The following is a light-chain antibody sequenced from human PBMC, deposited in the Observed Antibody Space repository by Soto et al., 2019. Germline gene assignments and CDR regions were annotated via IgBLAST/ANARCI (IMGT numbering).Light chain of an antibody. CDR1: QDIGNF. CDR3: QQSYSTPWT. Sequence: DIQMTQSPSSLSAFVGDRVTITCRASQDIGNFLAWYQQKPGKVPKLLIYAASTLQSGVPSRFSGSGSGTDFTLAISSLQPEDFATYYCQQSYSTPWTFGQGTKVDIK. CDR2: AAS. J-gene: IGKJ2*02. V-gene: IGKV1-27*01.